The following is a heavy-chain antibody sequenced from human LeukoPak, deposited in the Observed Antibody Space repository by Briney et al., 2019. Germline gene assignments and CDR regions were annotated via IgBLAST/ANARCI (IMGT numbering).Heavy chain of an antibody. CDR2: ISSSSSYI. Sequence: GGSLRLSCAASGFTFSSYSMNWVRQAPGKGLEWVSSISSSSSYIYYADSVKGRFTISRDNAKNSLYLQMNSLRAEDTAVYYCATQGRSTMLGIWGQGTMVTVAS. D-gene: IGHD2-2*01. V-gene: IGHV3-21*01. CDR3: ATQGRSTMLGI. J-gene: IGHJ3*02. CDR1: GFTFSSYS.